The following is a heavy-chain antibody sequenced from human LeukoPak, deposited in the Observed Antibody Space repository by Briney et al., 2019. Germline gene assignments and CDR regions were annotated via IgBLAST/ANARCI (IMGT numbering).Heavy chain of an antibody. V-gene: IGHV3-66*01. CDR2: IYGSSRT. CDR1: GFIVSSNY. J-gene: IGHJ4*02. Sequence: GGSLRLSCAGSGFIVSSNYMRWVRQAAGKGLEWVSVIYGSSRTYYADSVKGRFTISRDNSKNAVYLQMDSLRAEDTAVYYCARDRADGYNYGDYFDNWGQGTLVTVSS. D-gene: IGHD5-18*01. CDR3: ARDRADGYNYGDYFDN.